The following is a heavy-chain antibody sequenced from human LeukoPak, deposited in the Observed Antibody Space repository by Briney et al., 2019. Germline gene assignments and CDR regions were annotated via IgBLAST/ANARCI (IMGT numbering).Heavy chain of an antibody. Sequence: SETLSLICTVSGDSISSSNYYWGWIRQPPGKGLEWIGSISYRGNTYYSSSLKSRVTISVDMSKNQFSLRLSSMTAADRAVYYCARGQLALYYYNGMDVWGQGTTVTVSS. CDR1: GDSISSSNYY. V-gene: IGHV4-39*01. D-gene: IGHD1-1*01. CDR3: ARGQLALYYYNGMDV. CDR2: ISYRGNT. J-gene: IGHJ6*02.